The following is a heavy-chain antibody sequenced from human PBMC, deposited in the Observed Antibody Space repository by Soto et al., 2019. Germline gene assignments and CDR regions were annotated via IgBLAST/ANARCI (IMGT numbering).Heavy chain of an antibody. D-gene: IGHD2-8*01. CDR1: GFTFNNYA. V-gene: IGHV3-23*01. J-gene: IGHJ2*01. CDR3: AKMSLSWYFEL. Sequence: EVQLLESGGGLVQPGGSMTVSCAASGFTFNNYAMTWVRQAPGKGLVWLSTIGGSGGTTFYADSVKGRFTISRDNSKNTLYLQLNSLRVDDTAVYYCAKMSLSWYFELWGRGTLVTVSS. CDR2: IGGSGGTT.